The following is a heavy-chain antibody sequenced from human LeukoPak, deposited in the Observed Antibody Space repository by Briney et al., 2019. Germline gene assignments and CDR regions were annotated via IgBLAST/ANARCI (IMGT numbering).Heavy chain of an antibody. Sequence: GGSLRLSCAASRFTFSKYAMSWVRQAPGKGLEWISTINSNGRRTYYADSVKGRFTISRDNSKNTLGLQMNSLRAEDTAVYYCAKDVRGGDPDIEPTDHWGQGTMVTVSS. D-gene: IGHD3-10*02. CDR3: AKDVRGGDPDIEPTDH. CDR1: RFTFSKYA. CDR2: INSNGRRT. V-gene: IGHV3-23*01. J-gene: IGHJ3*01.